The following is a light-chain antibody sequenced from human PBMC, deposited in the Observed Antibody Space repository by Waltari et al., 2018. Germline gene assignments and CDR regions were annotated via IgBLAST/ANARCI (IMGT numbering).Light chain of an antibody. CDR1: QSLLHTNGNTY. Sequence: DIVMTQTPLSLPVTPGEPASISCRSSQSLLHTNGNTYLYWYLQKPGQPPRLLIYRISNRFSGVRDRFSGSGSGTDCTLRISRVEADDVGIYYCMQALQSPWTFGQGTKLEIK. V-gene: IGKV2D-29*01. CDR2: RIS. CDR3: MQALQSPWT. J-gene: IGKJ1*01.